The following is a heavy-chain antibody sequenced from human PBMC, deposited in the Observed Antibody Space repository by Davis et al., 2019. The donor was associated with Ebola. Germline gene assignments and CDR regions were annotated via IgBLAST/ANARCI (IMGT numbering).Heavy chain of an antibody. J-gene: IGHJ3*02. D-gene: IGHD4-17*01. CDR2: ISGSGGRT. Sequence: PGGSLRLSCAASGFTFSSFRMHWVRQAPGKGLEWVSGISGSGGRTYYADSVKGRFTISRDNSKNTLYLQMNSLRAEDTAIYYCARGAYGDYIVKAFDIWGQGTKVTVSS. CDR1: GFTFSSFR. V-gene: IGHV3-23*01. CDR3: ARGAYGDYIVKAFDI.